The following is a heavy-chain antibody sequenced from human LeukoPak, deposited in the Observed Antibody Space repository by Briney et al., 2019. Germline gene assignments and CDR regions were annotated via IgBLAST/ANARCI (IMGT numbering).Heavy chain of an antibody. D-gene: IGHD3/OR15-3a*01. CDR2: LFTSGST. Sequence: SQTLSLTCTVSGGSISSGSYYWSWIRQPAGKGLEWIGRLFTSGSTNYNPSLKSRVTISVDTSKNQFSLKLSSVTAADTAVYYCARDGPSDAFDIWGQGTMVTVSS. J-gene: IGHJ3*02. CDR1: GGSISSGSYY. V-gene: IGHV4-61*02. CDR3: ARDGPSDAFDI.